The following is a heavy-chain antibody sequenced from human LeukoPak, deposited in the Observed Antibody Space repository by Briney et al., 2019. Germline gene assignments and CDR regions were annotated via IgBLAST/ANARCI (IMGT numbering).Heavy chain of an antibody. CDR1: GFTFSSYA. J-gene: IGHJ3*02. V-gene: IGHV3-23*01. D-gene: IGHD3-10*01. CDR3: AKSFWWFGELSASDI. CDR2: MSGSGGST. Sequence: PGGSLRLSCAASGFTFSSYAMSWVRQAPGKGLEGVSVMSGSGGSTYYADSVKGRFTISRDNSKNTLYLQMNSLRAEDTAVYYCAKSFWWFGELSASDIWGQGTMVTVSS.